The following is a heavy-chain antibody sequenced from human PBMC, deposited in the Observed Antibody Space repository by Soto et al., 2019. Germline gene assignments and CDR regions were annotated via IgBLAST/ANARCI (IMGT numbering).Heavy chain of an antibody. CDR2: ISSSGSTI. D-gene: IGHD3-3*01. Sequence: EVQLVEAGGGLVQPGGSLRLSCAASGCTFSSYEMNWVRQAPGKGLEWVSYISSSGSTIYYADSVKGRFTIFRDNAKNSLYLQMNSLRAEDTAVYYCAREGRTIFGGTYYYYGMDVWGQGTTVTVSS. J-gene: IGHJ6*02. CDR3: AREGRTIFGGTYYYYGMDV. CDR1: GCTFSSYE. V-gene: IGHV3-48*03.